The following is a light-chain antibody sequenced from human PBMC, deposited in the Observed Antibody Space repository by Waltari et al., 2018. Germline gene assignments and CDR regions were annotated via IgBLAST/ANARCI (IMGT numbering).Light chain of an antibody. CDR1: ALPKQY. CDR3: QSADSSGTYRV. V-gene: IGLV3-25*03. CDR2: KDS. Sequence: SYELTQPPSVSVSPGQTARITCFGDALPKQYAYWYQQKPGQAPVLVKYKDSERPSGIPERFSGSSSGTTVTLTISGVQAEDEADYYCQSADSSGTYRVFGGGTKLTVL. J-gene: IGLJ3*02.